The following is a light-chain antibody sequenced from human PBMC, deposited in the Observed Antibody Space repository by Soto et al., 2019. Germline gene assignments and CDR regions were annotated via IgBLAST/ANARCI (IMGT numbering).Light chain of an antibody. CDR1: RNIVTW. J-gene: IGKJ4*01. V-gene: IGKV1-5*01. CDR2: EGS. CDR3: QQYNSYLLT. Sequence: DIQMTQSPSTLLALVGDRVTITCRASRNIVTWLAWYQQKPGKAPKLLIYEGSTLEGGVPSRFSGSGSGTEFTLTISSLQPDDFATYYCQQYNSYLLTFGGGTKVEIQ.